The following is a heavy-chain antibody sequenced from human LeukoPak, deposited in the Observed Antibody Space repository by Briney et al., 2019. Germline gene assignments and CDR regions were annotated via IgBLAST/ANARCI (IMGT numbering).Heavy chain of an antibody. D-gene: IGHD3-10*01. V-gene: IGHV4-4*07. CDR1: GGSISSYY. J-gene: IGHJ5*02. Sequence: SETLSLTCTVSGGSISSYYWSWIRQPAGKGLEWIGRIYTSGSTNYNPSLKSRVTTSVDTSKNQFSLKLSSVTAADTAVYYCARGVLLWFGELEFDPWGQGTLVTVSS. CDR3: ARGVLLWFGELEFDP. CDR2: IYTSGST.